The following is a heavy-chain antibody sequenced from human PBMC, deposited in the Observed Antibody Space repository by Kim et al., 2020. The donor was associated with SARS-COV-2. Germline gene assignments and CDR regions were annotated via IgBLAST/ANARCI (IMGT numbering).Heavy chain of an antibody. V-gene: IGHV1-18*01. J-gene: IGHJ5*02. Sequence: YAQRLQGRVTMPTDTSTSTAYMELRSLRSDDTAVYYCARAKKLRFLEWEPWGQGTLVTVSS. D-gene: IGHD3-3*01. CDR3: ARAKKLRFLEWEP.